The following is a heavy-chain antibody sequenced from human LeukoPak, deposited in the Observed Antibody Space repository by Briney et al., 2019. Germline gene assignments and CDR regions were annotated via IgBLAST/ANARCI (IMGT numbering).Heavy chain of an antibody. CDR1: GGSISRGDYY. D-gene: IGHD3-22*01. Sequence: SETLSLTCTVSGGSISRGDYYWSWIRQPPGKGLEWIGYIYYSGSTYYSPSLKSRVTISVDTSKNQFSLKLSSVTAADTAVYYCARVRDSSGYYVDAFDIWGQGTMVTVSS. CDR3: ARVRDSSGYYVDAFDI. CDR2: IYYSGST. J-gene: IGHJ3*02. V-gene: IGHV4-30-4*08.